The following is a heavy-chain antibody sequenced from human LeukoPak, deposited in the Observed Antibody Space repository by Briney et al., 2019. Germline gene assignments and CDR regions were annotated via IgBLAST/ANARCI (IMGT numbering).Heavy chain of an antibody. V-gene: IGHV3-30-3*01. Sequence: PGRPRRLSCQPSGFTFSTNLITGSRPPPAKGREGVAVIPYDGSNKYYADSVKGRFTISRDNSKNTLYLQMNSLRAEDTAVYYCARGSPTSCYSVWFDPWGQGTLVTVSS. CDR2: IPYDGSNK. J-gene: IGHJ5*02. D-gene: IGHD2-15*01. CDR1: GFTFSTNL. CDR3: ARGSPTSCYSVWFDP.